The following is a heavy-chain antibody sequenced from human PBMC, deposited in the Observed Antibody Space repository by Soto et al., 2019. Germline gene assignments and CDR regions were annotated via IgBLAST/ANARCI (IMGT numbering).Heavy chain of an antibody. D-gene: IGHD2-2*01. Sequence: PSETLSLTCVVSGGPVSGDDLYWSWIRHLPGKGLEWIANVYHTGTTYYNPSLKSRVSMSVDTSQNQFSLILASVTAADTAVYYCARALVTDFISREYHHYFAMDFPGPGTSGTVS. CDR1: GGPVSGDDLY. CDR2: VYHTGTT. J-gene: IGHJ6*02. V-gene: IGHV4-31*02. CDR3: ARALVTDFISREYHHYFAMDF.